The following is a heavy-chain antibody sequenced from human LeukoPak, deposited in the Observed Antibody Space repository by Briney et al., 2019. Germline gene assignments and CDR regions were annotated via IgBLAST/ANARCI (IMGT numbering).Heavy chain of an antibody. CDR1: GFTFSDYY. Sequence: PGGSLRLSCAASGFTFSDYYMSWIRQAPGKGLEWVSYISSSSSYTNYADSVKGRFTISRDNAKNSLYLQMNSLRAEDTAVYYCARGPYSSGWYGGIDYWGQGTLVTVSS. J-gene: IGHJ4*02. CDR3: ARGPYSSGWYGGIDY. D-gene: IGHD6-19*01. CDR2: ISSSSSYT. V-gene: IGHV3-11*05.